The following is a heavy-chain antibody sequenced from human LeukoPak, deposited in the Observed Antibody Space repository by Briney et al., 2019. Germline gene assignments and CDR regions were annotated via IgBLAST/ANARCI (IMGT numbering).Heavy chain of an antibody. CDR3: ARTLHDSSASYLFDP. CDR1: GGSISSGGYY. CDR2: IYYSGST. Sequence: PSQTLSLTCTVSGGSISSGGYYWSWIRQHPGKGLEWIGYIYYSGSTHYNPSLKSRVTISVDTSKNQFSLRLTSLTAADTAVYYCARTLHDSSASYLFDPWGQGTQVTVSS. D-gene: IGHD3-22*01. J-gene: IGHJ5*02. V-gene: IGHV4-31*03.